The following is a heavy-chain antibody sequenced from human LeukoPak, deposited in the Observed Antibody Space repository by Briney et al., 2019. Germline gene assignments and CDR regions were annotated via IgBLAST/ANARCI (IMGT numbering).Heavy chain of an antibody. Sequence: PSETLSLTCTVSGGSISSYYWSWIRQPPGKGLEWIGYIYYSGSTNYNPSLKSRVTISVDTSKNQFSLKLSSVTAADTAVYYCARSRGRVGATIWGQGTTVTVSS. CDR3: ARSRGRVGATI. V-gene: IGHV4-59*01. CDR1: GGSISSYY. D-gene: IGHD1-26*01. J-gene: IGHJ6*02. CDR2: IYYSGST.